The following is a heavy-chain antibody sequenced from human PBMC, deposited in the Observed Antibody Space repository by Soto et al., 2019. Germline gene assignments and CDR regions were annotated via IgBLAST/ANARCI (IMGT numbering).Heavy chain of an antibody. Sequence: ASVKVSCKASGGTFSSYAISWVRQAPGQGLEWMGGIIPIFGTANYAQKFQGRVTITADESTSTAYMELSSLRSEDTAVYYCARDRITMVRGVMGTHYYYYGMDVWGQGTTVTVSS. V-gene: IGHV1-69*13. CDR1: GGTFSSYA. J-gene: IGHJ6*02. D-gene: IGHD3-10*01. CDR3: ARDRITMVRGVMGTHYYYYGMDV. CDR2: IIPIFGTA.